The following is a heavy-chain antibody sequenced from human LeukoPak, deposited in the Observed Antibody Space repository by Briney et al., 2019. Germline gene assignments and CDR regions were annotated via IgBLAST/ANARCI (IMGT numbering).Heavy chain of an antibody. CDR2: IYYSGST. Sequence: PSETLSLTCTVSGGSISSYYWSWIRQPPGKGLEWIGYIYYSGSTNYNPSLKSRATISVDTSKNQFSLKLSSVTAADTAVYYCAGGLYYGSGSYYRHSPAFDYWGQGTLVTVSS. CDR3: AGGLYYGSGSYYRHSPAFDY. J-gene: IGHJ4*02. V-gene: IGHV4-59*01. CDR1: GGSISSYY. D-gene: IGHD3-10*01.